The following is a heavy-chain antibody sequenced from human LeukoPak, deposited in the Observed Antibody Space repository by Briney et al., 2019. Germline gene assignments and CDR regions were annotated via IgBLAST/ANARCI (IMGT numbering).Heavy chain of an antibody. CDR2: IYYSGST. Sequence: SETLSLTCTVSGGSISSGGYYWSWIRQHPGKGLEWIGYIYYSGSTYYNPSLKSRVTISVDTSKNQSSLKLSSVTAADTAVYYCARIVGLPYNWFDPWGQGTLVTVSS. CDR1: GGSISSGGYY. J-gene: IGHJ5*02. CDR3: ARIVGLPYNWFDP. V-gene: IGHV4-31*03. D-gene: IGHD3-22*01.